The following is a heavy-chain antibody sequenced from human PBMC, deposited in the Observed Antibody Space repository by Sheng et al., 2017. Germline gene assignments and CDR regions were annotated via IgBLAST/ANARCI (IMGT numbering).Heavy chain of an antibody. CDR3: ARDSGSRYQLLDRTPIDY. Sequence: AASGFTFTIYAMHWVRQAPGKGLEWVAVISYDGSNKYYADSVKGRFTISRDNSKNTLYLQMNSLRAEDTAVYYCARDSGSRYQLLDRTPIDYWGQGTLGHRLL. D-gene: IGHD2-2*01. V-gene: IGHV3-30*04. J-gene: IGHJ4*02. CDR1: GFTFTIYA. CDR2: ISYDGSNK.